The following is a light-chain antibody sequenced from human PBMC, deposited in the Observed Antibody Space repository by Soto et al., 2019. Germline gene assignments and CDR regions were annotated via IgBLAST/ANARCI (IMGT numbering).Light chain of an antibody. Sequence: AIQLTQSPSSLSASVGDRVTITCRASQGIGSALAWYQQKSGKAPKFLIYDASSLESGVPSRFSGSGSGTDFTLTISSLQPEDFATYYCQQFNSYPLTFGGGTKV. V-gene: IGKV1-13*02. CDR3: QQFNSYPLT. CDR1: QGIGSA. J-gene: IGKJ4*01. CDR2: DAS.